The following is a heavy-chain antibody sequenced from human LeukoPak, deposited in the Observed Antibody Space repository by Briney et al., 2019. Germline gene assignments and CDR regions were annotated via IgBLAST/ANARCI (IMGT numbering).Heavy chain of an antibody. Sequence: PGRSLRLSCAASGFIFSSYAVHWVRQAPGKGLEWVAVISYDGSNKYYADSVKGRFTISRDNSKRTLFLQTDSLRGEDTAVYYCANGGYYSLDSWGQGTLVTVSS. CDR2: ISYDGSNK. CDR3: ANGGYYSLDS. CDR1: GFIFSSYA. D-gene: IGHD2-15*01. V-gene: IGHV3-30*04. J-gene: IGHJ4*02.